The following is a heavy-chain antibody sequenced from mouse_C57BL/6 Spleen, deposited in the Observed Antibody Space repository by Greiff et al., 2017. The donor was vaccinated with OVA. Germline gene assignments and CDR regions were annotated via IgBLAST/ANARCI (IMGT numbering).Heavy chain of an antibody. J-gene: IGHJ4*01. D-gene: IGHD1-1*01. CDR2: INPYNGGT. V-gene: IGHV1-19*01. CDR1: GYTFTDYY. Sequence: EVQLQQSGPVLVKPGASVKMSCKASGYTFTDYYMNWVKQSHGKSLEWIGVINPYNGGTSYNQKFKGKATLTVDKSSSTAYMELNSLTSEDSAVYYYARNDYGSSYYAMDYWGQGTSVTVSS. CDR3: ARNDYGSSYYAMDY.